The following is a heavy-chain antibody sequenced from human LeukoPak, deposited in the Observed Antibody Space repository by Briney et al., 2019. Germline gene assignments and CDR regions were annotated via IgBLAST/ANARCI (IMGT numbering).Heavy chain of an antibody. CDR2: IYTSGST. J-gene: IGHJ4*02. V-gene: IGHV4-4*07. Sequence: SETLSLTRTVSGGSFSSYYWSWIRQPAGKGLEWIGRIYTSGSTNYNSSLKSRVTMSVDTSKNQVSLKLSSVTAADTAVYYCAIGDGYNSFDYWGQGTLVTVSS. CDR3: AIGDGYNSFDY. CDR1: GGSFSSYY. D-gene: IGHD5-24*01.